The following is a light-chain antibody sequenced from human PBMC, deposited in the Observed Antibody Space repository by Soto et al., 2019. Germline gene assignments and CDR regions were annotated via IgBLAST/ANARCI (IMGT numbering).Light chain of an antibody. J-gene: IGLJ1*01. Sequence: QSVLTQPPSVSGAPGQRVTISCTGSSSNIGAGYDVHWYRQLPGTAPKLLIYGNSNRPSGVPDRFSGSKSGTSASLAITGLQAEDEADYYCQSYDSSLSGYVFGTGTQVTVL. CDR1: SSNIGAGYD. CDR3: QSYDSSLSGYV. V-gene: IGLV1-40*01. CDR2: GNS.